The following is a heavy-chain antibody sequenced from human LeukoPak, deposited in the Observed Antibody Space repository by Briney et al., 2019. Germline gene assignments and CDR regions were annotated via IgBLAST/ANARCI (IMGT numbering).Heavy chain of an antibody. CDR1: GFTFSNAW. J-gene: IGHJ4*02. Sequence: GGSLRLSCAASGFTFSNAWMSWVRQAPGKGLEWVGRIKSKTDGGTTDYAAPVKGRFTISRDDSKNTLYLQMNSLKTEDTAVYYCTSSGSYYVYDDYWGQGTLVTVSS. CDR3: TSSGSYYVYDDY. D-gene: IGHD1-26*01. V-gene: IGHV3-15*01. CDR2: IKSKTDGGTT.